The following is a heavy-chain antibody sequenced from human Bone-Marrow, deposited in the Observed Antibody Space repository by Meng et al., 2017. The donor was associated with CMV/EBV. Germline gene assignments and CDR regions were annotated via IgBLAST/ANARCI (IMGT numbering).Heavy chain of an antibody. Sequence: GESLKISCAASGFTFSSYSMNWVRQAPGKGLEWVSSISSSSYIYYADSVKGRFTISRDNTKNSLYLQMNSLRAEDTAVYYCAKTAAGTSWFDPWGQGTLVTVSS. CDR2: ISSSSYI. J-gene: IGHJ5*02. CDR1: GFTFSSYS. D-gene: IGHD6-13*01. V-gene: IGHV3-21*01. CDR3: AKTAAGTSWFDP.